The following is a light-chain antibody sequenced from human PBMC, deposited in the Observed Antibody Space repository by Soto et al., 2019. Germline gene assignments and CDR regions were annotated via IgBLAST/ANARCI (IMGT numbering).Light chain of an antibody. CDR3: QQYNVWPLT. V-gene: IGKV3-15*01. Sequence: EIVMTQSPATLSVSPGERATLSCRASQSVSSNLAWYQQKPGQTPKLLIYVASTRATGIPARFSGSGSGTAFTLNISSLQSEDFAVYCCQQYNVWPLTFGGGTKVEFK. CDR1: QSVSSN. J-gene: IGKJ4*01. CDR2: VAS.